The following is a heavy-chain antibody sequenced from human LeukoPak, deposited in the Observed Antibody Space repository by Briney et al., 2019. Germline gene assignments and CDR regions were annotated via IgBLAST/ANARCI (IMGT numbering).Heavy chain of an antibody. V-gene: IGHV1-18*01. CDR3: ARDRTSPLVVVPAPYNCLDP. Sequence: ASVKVSCKTSGNTFSNYGITRVRQAPGQGLEWMGWISADNGYTNYAQKFKGRVTMTTDTSTSTVYMELRSLRSDDTAVYYCARDRTSPLVVVPAPYNCLDPWGQGTLVTVSS. J-gene: IGHJ5*02. D-gene: IGHD2-2*01. CDR1: GNTFSNYG. CDR2: ISADNGYT.